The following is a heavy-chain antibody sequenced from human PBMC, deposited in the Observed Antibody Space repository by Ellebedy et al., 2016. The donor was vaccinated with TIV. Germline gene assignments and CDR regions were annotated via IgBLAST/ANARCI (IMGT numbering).Heavy chain of an antibody. CDR1: GGSIRRYY. J-gene: IGHJ6*03. V-gene: IGHV4-59*08. D-gene: IGHD3-10*01. CDR2: ISYSGST. CDR3: ARRWGDDYYYYYMDV. Sequence: MPSETLSLTCTVSGGSIRRYYGNWIRQPPGKGLEWIGYISYSGSTTYNPSLKGRVTISVDTSKNQFSLSLRSVTAADTAVYYCARRWGDDYYYYYMDVWGKGTTVTVS.